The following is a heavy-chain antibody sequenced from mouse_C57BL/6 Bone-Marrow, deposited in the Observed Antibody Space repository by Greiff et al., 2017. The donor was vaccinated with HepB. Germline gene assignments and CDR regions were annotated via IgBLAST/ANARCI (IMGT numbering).Heavy chain of an antibody. CDR2: IYPGNSDT. V-gene: IGHV1-5*01. J-gene: IGHJ3*01. D-gene: IGHD2-3*01. CDR1: GYTFTSYW. CDR3: TRGLLGAY. Sequence: EVQLQQSGTVLARPGASVKMSCKTSGYTFTSYWMHWVKQRPGQGLEWIGAIYPGNSDTSYNQKFKGKAKLTAVTSASTAYMGLSSLTNEDSAVYYCTRGLLGAYWGQGTLVTVSA.